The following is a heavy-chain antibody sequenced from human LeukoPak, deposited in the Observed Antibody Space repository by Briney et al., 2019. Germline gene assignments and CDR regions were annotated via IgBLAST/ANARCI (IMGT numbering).Heavy chain of an antibody. V-gene: IGHV3-30-3*01. CDR2: ISYDGSNK. CDR1: GFTFSSYA. CDR3: ARVIAVAWYYFDY. Sequence: GGSLRLSCAASGFTFSSYAMHWVRQAPGKGLEWVAVISYDGSNKYYADSVKGRFTISRDNSKNTLYLQMNSLRAEDTAVYYCARVIAVAWYYFDYWGQGTLVTVSS. J-gene: IGHJ4*02. D-gene: IGHD6-19*01.